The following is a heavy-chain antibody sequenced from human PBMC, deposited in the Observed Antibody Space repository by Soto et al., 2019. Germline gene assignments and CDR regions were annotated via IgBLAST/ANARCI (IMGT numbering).Heavy chain of an antibody. V-gene: IGHV1-69*06. D-gene: IGHD2-21*01. Sequence: QVQLVQSGAEVKKPGSSVKVSCKASGGTFSSYAISWVRQAPGQGLEWMGGIIPIFGTADYAQKFQGRVTITADKATSKPYMEVTSRFSEDTAVYYCALDQTDFPGWPNGAYSGLAYWGQGTLVTVSS. CDR1: GGTFSSYA. J-gene: IGHJ4*02. CDR3: ALDQTDFPGWPNGAYSGLAY. CDR2: IIPIFGTA.